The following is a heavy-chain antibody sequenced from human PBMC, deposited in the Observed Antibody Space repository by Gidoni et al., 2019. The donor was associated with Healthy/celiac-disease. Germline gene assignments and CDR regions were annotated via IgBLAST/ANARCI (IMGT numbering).Heavy chain of an antibody. D-gene: IGHD3-22*01. V-gene: IGHV3-21*01. CDR3: ARGEGSLLLRFDY. J-gene: IGHJ4*02. CDR1: GLTFSSYS. CDR2: ISRSRSSL. Sequence: EVQLVESGGGLVKPGGSLRLSWAAYGLTFSSYSMNWVRHAPGKGLEWFSSISRSRSSLYYASSVKVRFTISRDNAKTSLYLPMNSLRAEDTAVYYCARGEGSLLLRFDYWGQGTLVTVSS.